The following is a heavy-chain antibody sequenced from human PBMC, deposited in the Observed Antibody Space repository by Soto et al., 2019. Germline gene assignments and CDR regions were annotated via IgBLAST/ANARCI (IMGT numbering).Heavy chain of an antibody. CDR2: INSDASHT. J-gene: IGHJ5*02. V-gene: IGHV3-74*01. CDR1: GFTFSTYW. D-gene: IGHD2-15*01. CDR3: ARGIATGQLDP. Sequence: GGSLRLSCAASGFTFSTYWMHWIRQVPGKGLEWVSRINSDASHTYYADSVKGRFTISRDTSASTAYMDLSSLRSEDTAVYYCARGIATGQLDPWGQGTLVTVSS.